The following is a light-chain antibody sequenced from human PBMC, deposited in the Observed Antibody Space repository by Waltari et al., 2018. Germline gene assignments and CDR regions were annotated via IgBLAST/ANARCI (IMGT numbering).Light chain of an antibody. V-gene: IGLV1-47*01. CDR2: RDH. CDR1: SFNIGRRH. CDR3: AVWDDSLSAWV. Sequence: QSVVTQPPSASGTLGQRVTILGSGNSFNIGRRHAYGYQPLTRTATTLLSYRDHQGPAGVPDRFSGSRSGTSASLAISGLRSVDEADYYCAVWDDSLSAWVFGGGTSLTVL. J-gene: IGLJ3*02.